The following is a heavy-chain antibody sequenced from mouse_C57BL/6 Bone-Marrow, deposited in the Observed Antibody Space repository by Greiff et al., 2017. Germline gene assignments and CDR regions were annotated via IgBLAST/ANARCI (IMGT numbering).Heavy chain of an antibody. CDR3: ARDYYGSSFWFAY. J-gene: IGHJ3*01. CDR1: GYTFTSYW. Sequence: QVQLQQPGAELVMPGASVKLSCKASGYTFTSYWMHWVKQRPGQGLEWIGEIDPSDSYTNYNQKFKGKSTLTVDKSSSTAYMQLSSLTSEDSAVFYCARDYYGSSFWFAYWGQGNLLPVSA. D-gene: IGHD1-1*01. V-gene: IGHV1-69*01. CDR2: IDPSDSYT.